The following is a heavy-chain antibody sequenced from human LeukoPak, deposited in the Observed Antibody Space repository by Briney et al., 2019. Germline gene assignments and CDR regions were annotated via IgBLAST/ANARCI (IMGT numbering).Heavy chain of an antibody. J-gene: IGHJ5*02. CDR2: INAGNGNT. V-gene: IGHV1-3*01. D-gene: IGHD3-3*01. CDR3: ARAHVLRFLEWLPPWFDP. Sequence: ASVKVSCKASGYTFTSYAMHWVRQAPGQRLEWMGWINAGNGNTKYSQKFQGRVTITRNTSISTAYMELSSLRSEDTAVYYCARAHVLRFLEWLPPWFDPWGQGTLVTVSS. CDR1: GYTFTSYA.